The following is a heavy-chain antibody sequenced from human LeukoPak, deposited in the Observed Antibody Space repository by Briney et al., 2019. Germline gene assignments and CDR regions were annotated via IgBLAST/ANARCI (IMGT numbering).Heavy chain of an antibody. CDR2: IKQDGSEK. CDR1: GFTFSDYW. J-gene: IGHJ4*02. V-gene: IGHV3-7*04. Sequence: QTGGSLRLSCAASGFTFSDYWMNWVRQAPGKGLEWVANIKQDGSEKYYVDSVKGRFTVSRDNAKNSLYLQMNNLRAEDTAVYYCARGTRTRFDYWGQGTLVTVSS. CDR3: ARGTRTRFDY. D-gene: IGHD1-7*01.